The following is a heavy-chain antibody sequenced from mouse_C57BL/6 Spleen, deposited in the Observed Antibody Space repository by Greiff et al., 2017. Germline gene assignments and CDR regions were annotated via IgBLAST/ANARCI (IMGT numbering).Heavy chain of an antibody. CDR1: GFTFSSYA. D-gene: IGHD2-4*01. Sequence: EVMLVESGGGLVKPGGSLKLSCAASGFTFSSYAMSWVRQTPEQRLEWVGTIRDGGSYTYYPDNVKGRFTISGDDAKNNLYLQMSHLKSEDTAMYYGAREGLRRGGLAYWGQGTPVTVSA. V-gene: IGHV5-4*01. J-gene: IGHJ3*01. CDR3: AREGLRRGGLAY. CDR2: IRDGGSYT.